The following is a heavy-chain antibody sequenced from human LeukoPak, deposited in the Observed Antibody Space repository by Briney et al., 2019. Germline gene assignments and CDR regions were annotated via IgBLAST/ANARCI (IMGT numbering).Heavy chain of an antibody. Sequence: SETLSLTCTVSGGSISSYYWSWIRQPPGKGLEWIGYIYYSGSTNYNPSLKSRVTISVDTSKNQFSLKLSSVTAADTAVYCCARSQSSDYGDYEDWFDPWGQGTLVTVSS. CDR2: IYYSGST. J-gene: IGHJ5*02. D-gene: IGHD4-17*01. CDR3: ARSQSSDYGDYEDWFDP. CDR1: GGSISSYY. V-gene: IGHV4-59*01.